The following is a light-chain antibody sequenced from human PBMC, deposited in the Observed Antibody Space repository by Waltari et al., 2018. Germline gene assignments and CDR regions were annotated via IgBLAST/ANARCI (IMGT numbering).Light chain of an antibody. Sequence: SLLYTANDKNYIAWYHQKPAEPANVLISWASTRHSGVPDRFSRSGAATDFTHTSSSVRAEDVAFYYGQQFYSRRTFGQGTKVEIK. CDR1: SLLYTANDKNY. CDR2: WAS. V-gene: IGKV4-1*01. J-gene: IGKJ1*01. CDR3: QQFYSRRT.